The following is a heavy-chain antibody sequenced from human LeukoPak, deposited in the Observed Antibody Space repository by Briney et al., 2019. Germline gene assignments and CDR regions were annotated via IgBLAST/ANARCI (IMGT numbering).Heavy chain of an antibody. J-gene: IGHJ3*02. D-gene: IGHD6-19*01. CDR2: ISYSGSA. CDR1: NGSFSNHF. CDR3: ASGVAVDPDTFDI. V-gene: IGHV4-59*08. Sequence: SGTLSLTCTVSNGSFSNHFWSWIRQPPGKGLEWIGYISYSGSAHYDPSLKSRVTISVDTSKNQFSLKLSSVTAADTAVYYCASGVAVDPDTFDIWGLGTLVTVSS.